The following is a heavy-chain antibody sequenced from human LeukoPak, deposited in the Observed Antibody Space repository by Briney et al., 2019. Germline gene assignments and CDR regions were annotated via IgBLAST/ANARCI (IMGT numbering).Heavy chain of an antibody. V-gene: IGHV3-30*02. J-gene: IGHJ4*02. Sequence: GGSLRLSCAASGFTFSGYAMHWVRQAPGKGLEWVAFIRYDGSSKFYADSVKGRFTISRDNSKNTLYLQMHSLRAEDRAVYYCARESESYDSSGSTFDYWGQGTLVTVSS. CDR2: IRYDGSSK. CDR3: ARESESYDSSGSTFDY. D-gene: IGHD3-22*01. CDR1: GFTFSGYA.